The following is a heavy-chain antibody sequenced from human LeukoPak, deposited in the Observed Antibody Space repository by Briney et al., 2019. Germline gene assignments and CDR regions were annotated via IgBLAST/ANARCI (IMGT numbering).Heavy chain of an antibody. CDR3: ARTGRAATGFDY. CDR1: GGSFSGYY. Sequence: PSETLSLTCAVYGGSFSGYYWSWIRQPPGKGLEWIGEINHSGSTNYNPSLKSRVTISVDTSKNQFSLKLSSVTAADTAVYYCARTGRAATGFDYWGQGTLVTVSS. J-gene: IGHJ4*02. D-gene: IGHD6-13*01. V-gene: IGHV4-34*01. CDR2: INHSGST.